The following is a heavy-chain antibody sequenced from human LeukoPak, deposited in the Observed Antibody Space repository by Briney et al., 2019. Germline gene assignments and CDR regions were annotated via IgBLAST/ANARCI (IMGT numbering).Heavy chain of an antibody. Sequence: EASVTVSCKASGYTFSNYYIHWVRQAPGQGLEWMGIINPSGGSRSYAQKFQGRLTVTRDTSTSTVYMELSSLRSEDTAVYYCAREIGPIQLHLWGSAFDYWGQGTLVTVSS. J-gene: IGHJ4*02. CDR2: INPSGGSR. D-gene: IGHD5-18*01. V-gene: IGHV1-46*01. CDR3: AREIGPIQLHLWGSAFDY. CDR1: GYTFSNYY.